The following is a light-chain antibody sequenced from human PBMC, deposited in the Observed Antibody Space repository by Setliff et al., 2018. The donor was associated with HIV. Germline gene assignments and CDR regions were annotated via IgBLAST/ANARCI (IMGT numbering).Light chain of an antibody. Sequence: QSVLTQPASVSGSPGQSITVSCTGTSSDVGSYNLVSWYQQHPGKAPKLMIYEVTNRPSGVSSRFSGSKSGNTASLTIFGLQAEDEADYYCSSYTNSNSYVFGTGTKVTVL. CDR1: SSDVGSYNL. CDR2: EVT. CDR3: SSYTNSNSYV. J-gene: IGLJ1*01. V-gene: IGLV2-14*02.